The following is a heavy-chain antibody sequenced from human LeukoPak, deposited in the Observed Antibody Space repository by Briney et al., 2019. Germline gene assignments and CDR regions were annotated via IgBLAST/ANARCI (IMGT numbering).Heavy chain of an antibody. CDR1: GYMFTGYY. CDR2: INPNSGGT. CDR3: ARGYCSGDCFTLFDY. Sequence: ASVKVSCKASGYMFTGYYMHWVRQAPGKGLEWMGWINPNSGGTNYAQKFQGRVTMTRDTSISTAYMELSSLRSDDTAGYYCARGYCSGDCFTLFDYWGQGTLVTVSS. D-gene: IGHD2-21*02. V-gene: IGHV1-2*02. J-gene: IGHJ4*02.